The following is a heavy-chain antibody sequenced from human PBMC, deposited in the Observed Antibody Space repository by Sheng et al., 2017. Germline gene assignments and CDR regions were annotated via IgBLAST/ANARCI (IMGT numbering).Heavy chain of an antibody. CDR2: INPSGGST. V-gene: IGHV1-46*01. CDR1: GYTFTSYY. CDR3: ARDRRVLAYYYYYGMDV. J-gene: IGHJ6*02. Sequence: QVQLVQSGAEVKKPGASVKVSCKASGYTFTSYYMHWVRQAPGQGLEWMGIINPSGGSTSYAQKFQGRVTMTRDTSTSTVYMELSSLRSEDTAVYYCARDRRVLAYYYYYGMDVWGQGTTVTVSS.